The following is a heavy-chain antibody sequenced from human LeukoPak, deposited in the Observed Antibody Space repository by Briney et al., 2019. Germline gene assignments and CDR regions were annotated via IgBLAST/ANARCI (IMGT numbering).Heavy chain of an antibody. J-gene: IGHJ4*02. Sequence: GASVKVSCKASGYTFTSYGISWVRQAPGQGLEWMGWISAYNGNTNYAQKPQGRVTMTTDTSTSTAYMELRSLRSDDTAVYYCARSSLYSSSSSFDYWGQGTLVTVSS. CDR3: ARSSLYSSSSSFDY. D-gene: IGHD6-6*01. V-gene: IGHV1-18*01. CDR2: ISAYNGNT. CDR1: GYTFTSYG.